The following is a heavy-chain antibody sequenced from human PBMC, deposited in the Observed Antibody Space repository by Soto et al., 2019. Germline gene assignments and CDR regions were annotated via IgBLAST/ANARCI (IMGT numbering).Heavy chain of an antibody. J-gene: IGHJ4*02. CDR2: IYRPGNS. D-gene: IGHD1-1*01. Sequence: PSETLSLTCNVTGFSISSGFYWSWVRQTPGKGLEWIGSIYRPGNSYRNPSLEGRLIVSMDLSNNQFFLKLASVTAADTAIYYCAREKVGTTFFDNWGQGTQVTVSS. CDR3: AREKVGTTFFDN. V-gene: IGHV4-38-2*02. CDR1: GFSISSGFY.